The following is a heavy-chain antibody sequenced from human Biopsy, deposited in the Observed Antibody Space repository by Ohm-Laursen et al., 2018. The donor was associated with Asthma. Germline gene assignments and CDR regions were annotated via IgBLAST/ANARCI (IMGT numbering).Heavy chain of an antibody. CDR3: ARDYYDFWNRSVYTYFGMDV. Sequence: TLSLTCSVSGYSISNGGYYWTWVRQRPGKGLEWIGNIYHRGNTKYNPSLKSRLSFSVDTSKNQFSLKLSSVTAADTAIYFRARDYYDFWNRSVYTYFGMDVWGRGTTVVVSS. D-gene: IGHD3-3*01. CDR2: IYHRGNT. CDR1: GYSISNGGYY. J-gene: IGHJ6*02. V-gene: IGHV4-31*03.